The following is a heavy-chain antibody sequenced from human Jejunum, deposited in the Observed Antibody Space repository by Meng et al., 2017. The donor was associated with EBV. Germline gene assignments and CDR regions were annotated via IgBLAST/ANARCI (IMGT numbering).Heavy chain of an antibody. J-gene: IGHJ4*02. D-gene: IGHD3-22*01. CDR1: GGSISDNDW. CDR2: IYHGGGT. Sequence: QGQVQESGPRLEKPSGTLSLTCVVSGGSISDNDWWSWVRQPPGKGLEWLGEIYHGGGTNYNPSLESRVTISVDKSKNQFSLKLNSVTVADTAVYYCAGNGYYALEYWGPGILVTASS. V-gene: IGHV4-4*02. CDR3: AGNGYYALEY.